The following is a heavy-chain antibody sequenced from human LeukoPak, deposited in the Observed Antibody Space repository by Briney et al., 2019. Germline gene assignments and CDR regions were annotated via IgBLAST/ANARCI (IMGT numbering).Heavy chain of an antibody. J-gene: IGHJ4*02. D-gene: IGHD5-18*01. CDR3: AKERDTAMVTIDY. CDR2: IRYDGSNK. Sequence: GGSLRLSCAASGFTFSSYGMHWVRQAPGEGLEWLAFIRYDGSNKYYADSVKGRFTISRDNSKNTLYLQMNSLRAEDTAVYYCAKERDTAMVTIDYWGQGTLVTVSS. V-gene: IGHV3-30*02. CDR1: GFTFSSYG.